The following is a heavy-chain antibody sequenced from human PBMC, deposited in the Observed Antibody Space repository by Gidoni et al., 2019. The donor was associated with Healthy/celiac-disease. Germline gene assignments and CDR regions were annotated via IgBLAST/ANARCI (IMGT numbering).Heavy chain of an antibody. V-gene: IGHV3-30*03. CDR2: VSHDAYET. CDR1: GFHFRDYA. CDR3: ASTWYHETLTGLFDY. Sequence: QVHLLESGGSVVQPGKSLRLYCAVSGFHFRDYAMHWVRQAPGKGLEWVAFVSHDAYETKYADAVRARFTISRDNAKNTLYLQMNRLRLEDTAIYYCASTWYHETLTGLFDYWGQGALVTVSS. J-gene: IGHJ4*02. D-gene: IGHD3-9*01.